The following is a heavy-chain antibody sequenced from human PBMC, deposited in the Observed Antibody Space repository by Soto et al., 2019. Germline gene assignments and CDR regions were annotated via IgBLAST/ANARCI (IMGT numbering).Heavy chain of an antibody. CDR1: GVSIGSHDW. V-gene: IGHV4-4*02. J-gene: IGHJ4*02. Sequence: QVQLQQSGPGLVQPSGTLSLPCAVSGVSIGSHDWWTWVRQPPGKGLEWIGESHQSGNTNYYSSLWSRVTTSLDKSKNHSSLHLNTVTLADTVVYYCATRVTGRVYWGQGTVVTVSS. D-gene: IGHD5-18*01. CDR3: ATRVTGRVY. CDR2: SHQSGNT.